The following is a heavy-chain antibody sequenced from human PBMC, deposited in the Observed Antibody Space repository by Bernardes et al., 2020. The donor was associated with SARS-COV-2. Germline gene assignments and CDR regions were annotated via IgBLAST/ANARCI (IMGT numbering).Heavy chain of an antibody. Sequence: ASVKVSCKASGYTFTGYYIHWVRQAPGQGLEWMGWINPNSGGTNYAQKFQGRVTMTRDTSISTAYMELSRLRSDDTAVYYCALPPTNYDRYGMDVWGRGTLVTVSS. CDR1: GYTFTGYY. J-gene: IGHJ6*02. CDR2: INPNSGGT. V-gene: IGHV1-2*02. CDR3: ALPPTNYDRYGMDV. D-gene: IGHD3-22*01.